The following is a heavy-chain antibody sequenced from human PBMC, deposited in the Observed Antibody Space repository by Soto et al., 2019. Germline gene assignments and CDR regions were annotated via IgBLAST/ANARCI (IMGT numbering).Heavy chain of an antibody. CDR2: IYYSGST. V-gene: IGHV4-39*01. D-gene: IGHD3-16*02. Sequence: QLQLQESGPGLVKPSETLSLTCTVSGGSISSSSYYWGWIRQPPGKGLEWIGSIYYSGSTYYNQSLKSRVTISVETSKNQFSLKLSSVTAADTAVYYCASVSRGYDYIWGSYRLFDYWGQGTLVTVSS. J-gene: IGHJ4*02. CDR3: ASVSRGYDYIWGSYRLFDY. CDR1: GGSISSSSYY.